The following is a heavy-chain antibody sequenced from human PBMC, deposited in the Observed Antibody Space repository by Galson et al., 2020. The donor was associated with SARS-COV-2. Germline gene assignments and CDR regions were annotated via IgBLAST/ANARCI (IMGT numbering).Heavy chain of an antibody. CDR3: ARSGAGIQLWLPSYYYYYMDV. CDR2: IIPILGIA. V-gene: IGHV1-69*10. J-gene: IGHJ6*03. Sequence: SVKVSCKASGGTFSSYAISWVRQAPGQGLEWMGGIIPILGIANYAQKFQGRVTITADKSTSTAYMELSSLRSEDTAVYYCARSGAGIQLWLPSYYYYYMDVWGNGTTVTVSS. D-gene: IGHD5-18*01. CDR1: GGTFSSYA.